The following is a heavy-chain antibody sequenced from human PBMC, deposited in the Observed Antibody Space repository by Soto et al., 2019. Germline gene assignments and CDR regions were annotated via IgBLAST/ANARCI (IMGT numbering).Heavy chain of an antibody. CDR3: VRGPLRNWFDP. J-gene: IGHJ5*02. V-gene: IGHV1-3*01. CDR1: GYTFTSYA. Sequence: ASVKVSCKASGYTFTSYAMHWVRQAPGQRLEWMGWINAGNSNTKYSQKFQGRVTITKSTSASTAYMELSSLRSEDTAVYYCVRGPLRNWFDPWGQGTLVTVSS. CDR2: INAGNSNT.